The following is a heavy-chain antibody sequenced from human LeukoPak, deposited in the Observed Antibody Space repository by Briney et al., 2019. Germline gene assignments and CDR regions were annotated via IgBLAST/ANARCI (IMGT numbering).Heavy chain of an antibody. CDR1: GFTFSSYW. Sequence: GGSLRLSCAASGFTFSSYWMHWVRQAPGKGLVWVSRINSDGSSTSYADSVKGRFTISRDNSKNTLYLQMNSLRAEDTAVYYCAKVAQLAVVLHFDYWGQGTLVTVSS. CDR2: INSDGSST. V-gene: IGHV3-74*01. J-gene: IGHJ4*02. CDR3: AKVAQLAVVLHFDY. D-gene: IGHD6-19*01.